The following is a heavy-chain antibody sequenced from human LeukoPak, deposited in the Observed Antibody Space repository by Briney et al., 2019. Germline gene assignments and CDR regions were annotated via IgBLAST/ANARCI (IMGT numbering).Heavy chain of an antibody. D-gene: IGHD1-26*01. CDR3: ARDGIDY. V-gene: IGHV3-7*04. CDR2: INQDGSER. Sequence: GGSLRLSCAASGFIFSNYWMSWVRQAPGKGLEWVANINQDGSERYYGDSVKGRFTISRDDAKNSVNLQMNSLRAEDTAVYYCARDGIDYWGQGTLVTVS. J-gene: IGHJ4*02. CDR1: GFIFSNYW.